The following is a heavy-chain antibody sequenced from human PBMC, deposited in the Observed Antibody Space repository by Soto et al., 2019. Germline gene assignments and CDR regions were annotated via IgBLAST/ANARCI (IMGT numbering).Heavy chain of an antibody. Sequence: PSETLSLTCTVSGGSISSSSYYWGWIRQPPGKGLEWIGSIYYSGSTYYNPSLKSRVTISVDTSKNQFSLKLSSVTAADTAVYYCVLFRLRFLEWFDYWGQGTLVTVSS. CDR3: VLFRLRFLEWFDY. CDR2: IYYSGST. J-gene: IGHJ5*01. V-gene: IGHV4-39*01. CDR1: GGSISSSSYY. D-gene: IGHD3-3*01.